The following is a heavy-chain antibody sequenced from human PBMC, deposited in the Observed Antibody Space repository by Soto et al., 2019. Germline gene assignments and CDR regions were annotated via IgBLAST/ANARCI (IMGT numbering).Heavy chain of an antibody. CDR3: TRGDF. J-gene: IGHJ1*01. V-gene: IGHV4-31*03. CDR1: GDSMPPVGYY. D-gene: IGHD3-16*01. CDR2: LSYSGST. Sequence: QVQLQQSGPGLAKPSQTLSLTCTVSGDSMPPVGYYWTWIRQHPGQGLEWIGFLSYSGSTSYSSSLRGRLALSAGTSKNPFSLKLNSVTASDTAVYYCTRGDFCGQGNLVTVAS.